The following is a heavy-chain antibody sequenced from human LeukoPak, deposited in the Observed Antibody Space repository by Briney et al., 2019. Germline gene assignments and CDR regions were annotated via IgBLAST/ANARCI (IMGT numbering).Heavy chain of an antibody. D-gene: IGHD4-17*01. CDR1: GFIFSSYG. CDR2: ISYDGSNK. V-gene: IGHV3-30*18. CDR3: AKVDSSDYGDLRIPADY. J-gene: IGHJ4*02. Sequence: GRSLRLSCAASGFIFSSYGMHWVRQAPGKGLEWVAVISYDGSNKYYADSVKGRFTISRDNFKNTLYLQMNSLRVEDTAVYYCAKVDSSDYGDLRIPADYWGQGTLVIVSS.